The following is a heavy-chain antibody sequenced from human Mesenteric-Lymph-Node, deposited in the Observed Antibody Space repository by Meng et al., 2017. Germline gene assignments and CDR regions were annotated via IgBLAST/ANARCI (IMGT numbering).Heavy chain of an antibody. CDR3: ARDLPSYSSGWYYSYYYYGMDV. CDR1: GYTFTGYY. Sequence: ASVKVSCKASGYTFTGYYMHWVRQAPGQGLEWMGWINPNSGGTNYAQKFQGRVTMTRDTSISTAYMELSSLRSEDTAVYYCARDLPSYSSGWYYSYYYYGMDVWGQGTTVTVSS. D-gene: IGHD6-19*01. V-gene: IGHV1-2*02. CDR2: INPNSGGT. J-gene: IGHJ6*02.